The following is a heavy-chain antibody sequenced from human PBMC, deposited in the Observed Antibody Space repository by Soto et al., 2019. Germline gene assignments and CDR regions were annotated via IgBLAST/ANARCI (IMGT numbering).Heavy chain of an antibody. CDR2: IYYSGST. D-gene: IGHD3-3*01. Sequence: TSETLSLTCTVSGGSISSGGYYWSWIRQHPGKGLEWIGYIYYSGSTYYNPSLKSRVTISVDTSKNQFSLKLSSVTAADTAVYYCASGYDFWSGYYTYPDYFDYWGQGTLVTVSS. CDR1: GGSISSGGYY. CDR3: ASGYDFWSGYYTYPDYFDY. J-gene: IGHJ4*02. V-gene: IGHV4-31*03.